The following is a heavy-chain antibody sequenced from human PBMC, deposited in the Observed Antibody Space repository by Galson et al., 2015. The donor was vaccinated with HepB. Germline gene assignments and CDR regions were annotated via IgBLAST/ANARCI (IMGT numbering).Heavy chain of an antibody. CDR2: IWYDGSNK. CDR1: GFTFSSYG. V-gene: IGHV3-33*01. D-gene: IGHD3-3*02. J-gene: IGHJ6*03. Sequence: SLRLSCAASGFTFSSYGMHWVRQAPGKGLEWVAVIWYDGSNKYYADSVKGRFTISRDNSKNTLYLQMNSLRAGDTAVYYCARDYLSRPPPRGNYYMDVWGKGTTVTVSS. CDR3: ARDYLSRPPPRGNYYMDV.